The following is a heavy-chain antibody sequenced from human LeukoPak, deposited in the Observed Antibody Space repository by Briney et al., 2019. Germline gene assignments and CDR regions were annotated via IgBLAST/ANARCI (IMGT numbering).Heavy chain of an antibody. CDR2: INPSGGST. J-gene: IGHJ3*02. V-gene: IGHV1-46*01. Sequence: ASVKVSCKASGYTFTSYYMHWVRQAPGQGLEWMGIINPSGGSTSYAQKFQGRVTMTRDTSTSTVYMELSSLRSEDTAVYYCARDAGLGNYYDSSGYYPPRGAFDIWGQGTMVTVSS. CDR3: ARDAGLGNYYDSSGYYPPRGAFDI. CDR1: GYTFTSYY. D-gene: IGHD3-22*01.